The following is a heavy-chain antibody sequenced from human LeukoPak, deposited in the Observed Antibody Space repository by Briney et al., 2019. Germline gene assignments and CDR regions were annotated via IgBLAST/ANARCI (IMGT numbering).Heavy chain of an antibody. J-gene: IGHJ4*02. CDR1: GLTFRNYA. Sequence: RSGGSLRLSCAASGLTFRNYAMSWVRQAPGKGLEWVSVICANDGNTYYADAVKGRFTISRDNSKDTLYLQMDSPRAEDTAVYYCAKGSGSGCYSPCDYWGQGILVTVSS. CDR2: ICANDGNT. V-gene: IGHV3-23*01. D-gene: IGHD2-21*01. CDR3: AKGSGSGCYSPCDY.